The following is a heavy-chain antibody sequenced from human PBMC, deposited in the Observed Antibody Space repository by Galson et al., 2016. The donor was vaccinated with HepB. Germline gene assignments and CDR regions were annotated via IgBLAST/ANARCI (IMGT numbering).Heavy chain of an antibody. V-gene: IGHV1-46*03. Sequence: SVKVSCKASGYTFTSYYMHWVRQAPGQGLEWMGIINPSGGSTSYAQKFQRRVTMTRDRSTSAVYMEPSSLRSEDTAVYYCARDLGYCSGGSCYNWFDPWGQGTLVTVSS. CDR2: INPSGGST. CDR3: ARDLGYCSGGSCYNWFDP. CDR1: GYTFTSYY. D-gene: IGHD2-15*01. J-gene: IGHJ5*02.